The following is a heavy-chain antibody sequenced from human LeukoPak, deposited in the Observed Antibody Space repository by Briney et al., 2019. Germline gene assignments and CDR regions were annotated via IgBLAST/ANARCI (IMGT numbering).Heavy chain of an antibody. CDR1: GGSISSYY. CDR3: ARLSYYYGSGIHYYFDY. V-gene: IGHV4-59*01. CDR2: IYYSGST. Sequence: SETLSLTCTVSGGSISSYYWSWIRQPPGKGLEWIGYIYYSGSTNYNPSLKSRVTISVDTSKNQFSLKLSSVTAADTAVYYCARLSYYYGSGIHYYFDYWGQGTLVTVSS. D-gene: IGHD3-10*01. J-gene: IGHJ4*02.